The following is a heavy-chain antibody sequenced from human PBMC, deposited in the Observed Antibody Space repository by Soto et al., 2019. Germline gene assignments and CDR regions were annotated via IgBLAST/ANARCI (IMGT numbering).Heavy chain of an antibody. Sequence: QLTLKESGPTLVKPTQTLTLTCTFSGFSLTTDRVGVGWIRQPPGEALEWLAVIYWDDSKTYRPSLASRLTITKDTSKNQVALTMTNMDSLDTATYYCAHAYGGRSLYGGQGTLVTVSS. V-gene: IGHV2-5*02. CDR3: AHAYGGRSLY. J-gene: IGHJ4*02. CDR2: IYWDDSK. D-gene: IGHD1-26*01. CDR1: GFSLTTDRVG.